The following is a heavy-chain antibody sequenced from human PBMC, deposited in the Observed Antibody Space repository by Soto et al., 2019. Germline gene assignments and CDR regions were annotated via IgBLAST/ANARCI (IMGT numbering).Heavy chain of an antibody. V-gene: IGHV3-33*01. CDR2: IWYDGSNK. CDR3: ARGTILTGNYYYYGMDV. Sequence: QVQLVESGGGVVQPGRSLRLSCAASGFTFSSYGMHWVRQAPGKGLEWVAVIWYDGSNKYYADYVKGRFTISRDNSNNTLYLQMNSLRAEDTAVYYCARGTILTGNYYYYGMDVWGQGTTVTVSS. D-gene: IGHD3-9*01. CDR1: GFTFSSYG. J-gene: IGHJ6*02.